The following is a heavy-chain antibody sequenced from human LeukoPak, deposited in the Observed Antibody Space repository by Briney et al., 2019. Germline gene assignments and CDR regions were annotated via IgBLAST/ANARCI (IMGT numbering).Heavy chain of an antibody. CDR1: GFTFSSYA. D-gene: IGHD6-19*01. CDR3: VAISVAGTTFLDF. J-gene: IGHJ4*02. Sequence: GGSLRLSCAASGFTFSSYAMHWVRQAPGKGLEWVAVISYDGSNKYYADSVKGRFTISRDNSANSLYLHLTNLRTEDSALYYCVAISVAGTTFLDFWGQGTLVTVSS. CDR2: ISYDGSNK. V-gene: IGHV3-30*01.